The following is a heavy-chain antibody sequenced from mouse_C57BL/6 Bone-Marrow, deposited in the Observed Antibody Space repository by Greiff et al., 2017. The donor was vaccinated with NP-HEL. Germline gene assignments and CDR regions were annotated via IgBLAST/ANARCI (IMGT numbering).Heavy chain of an antibody. Sequence: VQLQQSGAELARPGASVKLSCKASGYTFTSYGISWVKQRTGQGLEWIGEIYPRSGNTYYNEKFKGKATLTADKSSSTAYMELRSLTSEDSAVYVCARYDYGNYRWYFDVWGTGTTVTVSS. CDR1: GYTFTSYG. D-gene: IGHD2-1*01. CDR3: ARYDYGNYRWYFDV. CDR2: IYPRSGNT. J-gene: IGHJ1*03. V-gene: IGHV1-81*01.